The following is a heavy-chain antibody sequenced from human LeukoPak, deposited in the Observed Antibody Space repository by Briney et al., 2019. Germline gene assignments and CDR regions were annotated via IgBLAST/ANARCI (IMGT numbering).Heavy chain of an antibody. CDR2: ISSSSSYI. CDR1: GFTFSSYS. J-gene: IGHJ4*01. CDR3: ARGRYCISANCFYFDY. V-gene: IGHV3-21*01. D-gene: IGHD2-2*01. Sequence: GGSLRLSCAASGFTFSSYSMNWVRQAPGKGLEWVSSISSSSSYIYYADSVKGRFTISRDNTKNSLYLQMNSLRAEDTAVYYCARGRYCISANCFYFDYWGQGTLVTVSS.